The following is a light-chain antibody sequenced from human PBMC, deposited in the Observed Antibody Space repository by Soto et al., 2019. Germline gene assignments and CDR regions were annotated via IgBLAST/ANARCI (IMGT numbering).Light chain of an antibody. CDR1: QSISTW. Sequence: DIQMAQSPSTLCAAVGERCTRRWRASQSISTWLAWYKKQQGQATKPLIYDASSLESGVTSRFGGAGYGPEFNLTISRLQPDDSAIYYCKQYINYPWTFRQGTKVDIK. J-gene: IGKJ1*01. CDR2: DAS. CDR3: KQYINYPWT. V-gene: IGKV1-5*01.